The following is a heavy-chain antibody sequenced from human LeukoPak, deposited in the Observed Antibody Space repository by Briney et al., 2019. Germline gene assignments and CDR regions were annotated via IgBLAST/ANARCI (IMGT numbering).Heavy chain of an antibody. V-gene: IGHV4-61*02. Sequence: SQTLSLTCTVSGGSISSGSYYWSWIRQPAGKGLEWIGRIYTSGSTNYNPSLKSRVTISVDTSKNQFSLKLSSVTAADTAVYYCARWLVVPAAGYWFDPWGQGTLVTVSS. D-gene: IGHD2-2*01. CDR2: IYTSGST. J-gene: IGHJ5*02. CDR3: ARWLVVPAAGYWFDP. CDR1: GGSISSGSYY.